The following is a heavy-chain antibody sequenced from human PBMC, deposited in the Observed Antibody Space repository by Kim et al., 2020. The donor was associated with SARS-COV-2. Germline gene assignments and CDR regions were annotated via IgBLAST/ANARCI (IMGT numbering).Heavy chain of an antibody. CDR1: GFSVTTYG. J-gene: IGHJ4*02. Sequence: GGSLRLSCATSGFSVTTYGIHWVRQAPGKGLEWVAVIWANGFKQYYADSVQGRFTVSKDISRNTVYLQMNRLRDEDTAVYYCARDADTTSRYGLFDYWGQGPLDTVPS. D-gene: IGHD1-26*01. V-gene: IGHV3-33*01. CDR2: IWANGFKQ. CDR3: ARDADTTSRYGLFDY.